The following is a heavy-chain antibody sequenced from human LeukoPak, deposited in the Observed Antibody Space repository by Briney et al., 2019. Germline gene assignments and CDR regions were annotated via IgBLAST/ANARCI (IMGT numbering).Heavy chain of an antibody. V-gene: IGHV1-46*01. CDR1: GYTFTTYY. Sequence: ASVKVSCKASGYTFTTYYMHWVRQAPGQGLEWMGMINPRGGSTNYAQKFQGRVTMARDTSTSTVSMELSSLRSEDTAVYYCAKDFPNWGCDYWGQGTLVTVSS. J-gene: IGHJ4*02. CDR3: AKDFPNWGCDY. CDR2: INPRGGST. D-gene: IGHD7-27*01.